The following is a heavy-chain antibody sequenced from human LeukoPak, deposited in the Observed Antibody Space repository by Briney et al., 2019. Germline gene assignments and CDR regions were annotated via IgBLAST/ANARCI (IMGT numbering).Heavy chain of an antibody. J-gene: IGHJ6*02. D-gene: IGHD1/OR15-1a*01. Sequence: AAMKVSCKASGYTFTGYYMHGVRQARGQGLEWMGWINPNSGGTNYAQKFQGRVTMTRDTSISTAYMELSRLQSSDTAVYYCAREVGAQQDYYYYGMDVWGQGTTVTVSS. CDR2: INPNSGGT. V-gene: IGHV1-2*02. CDR1: GYTFTGYY. CDR3: AREVGAQQDYYYYGMDV.